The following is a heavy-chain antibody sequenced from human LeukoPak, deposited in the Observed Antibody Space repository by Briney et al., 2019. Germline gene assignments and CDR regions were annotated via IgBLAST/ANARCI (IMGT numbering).Heavy chain of an antibody. CDR2: IYPGDSDT. CDR1: GYRFDNSW. V-gene: IGHV5-51*01. J-gene: IGHJ4*02. CDR3: ATPYPREYCSSTTCYFNY. Sequence: GESLKISCKGSGYRFDNSWIGWVRQMPGKGLEWMGIIYPGDSDTRHSPSFQGQVTISADKSISTAYLQWSSLKASDTAMYYCATPYPREYCSSTTCYFNYWGQGTLVTVSS. D-gene: IGHD2-2*01.